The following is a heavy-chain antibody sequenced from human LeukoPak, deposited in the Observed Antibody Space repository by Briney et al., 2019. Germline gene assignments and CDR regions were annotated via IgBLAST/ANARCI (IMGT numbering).Heavy chain of an antibody. D-gene: IGHD3-10*01. Sequence: GGSLRLSCAASGFIFSTYYMSWVRQAPGKGLEWVAHIKQDGSETNYVASVKGRFTISRDNAKNSLYLQMNSLRAEDTAVYYCARDSPPGVDYWGQGTLVTVSS. CDR1: GFIFSTYY. V-gene: IGHV3-7*01. CDR3: ARDSPPGVDY. J-gene: IGHJ4*02. CDR2: IKQDGSET.